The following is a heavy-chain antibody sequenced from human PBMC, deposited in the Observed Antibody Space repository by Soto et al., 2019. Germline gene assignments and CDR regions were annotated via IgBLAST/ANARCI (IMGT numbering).Heavy chain of an antibody. D-gene: IGHD3-16*01. CDR2: IKSQTDGGSG. Sequence: EVQLVESGGGLVKPGGSLRLSCAASGFAFSNAWINWVRQPPGRGMEWVVRIKSQTDGGSGDYAALVKGRFVVSRDDSKNIVYLQMTSLKIEDTAVYYCTTDSRTIMPEVRFDFWGHGTVVTVSS. J-gene: IGHJ4*01. V-gene: IGHV3-15*07. CDR1: GFAFSNAW. CDR3: TTDSRTIMPEVRFDF.